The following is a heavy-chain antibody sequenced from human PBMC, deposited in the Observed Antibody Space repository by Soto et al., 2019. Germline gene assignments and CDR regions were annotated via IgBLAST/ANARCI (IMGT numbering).Heavy chain of an antibody. V-gene: IGHV3-23*01. CDR3: AKSRGVPAPHPFDY. J-gene: IGHJ4*02. CDR1: GFTFTTSA. Sequence: GGSLRLSCAASGFTFTTSAMSWVRQAPGKGLEWVSSISGIGGSTHYAGSVKGRFTISRDNSKNTLYLQMNSLRAEDTATYYCAKSRGVPAPHPFDYWGQGTLVTVSS. CDR2: ISGIGGST. D-gene: IGHD2-2*01.